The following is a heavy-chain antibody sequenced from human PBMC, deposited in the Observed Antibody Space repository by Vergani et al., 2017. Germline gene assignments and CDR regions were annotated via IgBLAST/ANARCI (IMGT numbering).Heavy chain of an antibody. D-gene: IGHD3-22*01. CDR1: GYTFTGYY. Sequence: QVQLVQSGAEVKKPGASVKVSCKASGYTFTGYYMHWVRQAPGQGLEWMGWINPNSGGTNYAQKFQGRVTMTRDTSISTAYMGLSRLRSDDTAVYYCARAQYYYDSSGYSDAFDIWGQGTMVTVSS. CDR2: INPNSGGT. V-gene: IGHV1-2*02. CDR3: ARAQYYYDSSGYSDAFDI. J-gene: IGHJ3*02.